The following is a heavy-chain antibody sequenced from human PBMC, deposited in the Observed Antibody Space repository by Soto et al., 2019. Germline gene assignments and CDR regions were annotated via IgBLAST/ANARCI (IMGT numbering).Heavy chain of an antibody. V-gene: IGHV1-69*13. CDR1: GGSFSSYA. D-gene: IGHD3-9*01. Sequence: SVKVSCKASGGSFSSYAISWVRQAPGQGLEWMGGIIPIFGTANYAQKFQGRVTITADESTSTAYMELSSLRSEDTAVYYCARVPDWPRPGVDDYWGQGTLVTVSS. CDR2: IIPIFGTA. J-gene: IGHJ4*02. CDR3: ARVPDWPRPGVDDY.